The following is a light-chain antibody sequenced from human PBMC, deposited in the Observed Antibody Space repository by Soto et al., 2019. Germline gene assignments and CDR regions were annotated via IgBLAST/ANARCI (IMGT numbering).Light chain of an antibody. CDR3: AAWDDSLNGLYV. CDR1: SSNIGSNT. CDR2: SNN. Sequence: QSVLTQPPSASGTPGQRVTTSNSGSSSNIGSNTVNWYQQLPGTAPKLLIYSNNQRPSGVPDRFSGSKSGTSASLAISGLQSEDEADYYCAAWDDSLNGLYVFGTGTKVTVL. J-gene: IGLJ1*01. V-gene: IGLV1-44*01.